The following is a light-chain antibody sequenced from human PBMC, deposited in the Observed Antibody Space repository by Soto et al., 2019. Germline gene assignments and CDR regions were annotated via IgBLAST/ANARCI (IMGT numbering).Light chain of an antibody. Sequence: DIQMTQSPSTLSASVGDRVIITCRASQSISSWLAWYQQKPGKAPKLLIYKASSLESGVPSRFSGSGSGTEFTLTISSLQPDDFATYYCQQYNSYRAFGQGTKVDIK. CDR3: QQYNSYRA. CDR1: QSISSW. V-gene: IGKV1-5*03. CDR2: KAS. J-gene: IGKJ1*01.